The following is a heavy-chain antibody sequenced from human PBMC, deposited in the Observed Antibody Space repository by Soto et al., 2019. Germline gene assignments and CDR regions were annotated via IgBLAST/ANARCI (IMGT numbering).Heavy chain of an antibody. CDR2: IYPHSSAT. J-gene: IGHJ4*02. CDR1: GYSFTDFH. Sequence: QVQLVQSGAEVKKPGASVKGSCKTSGYSFTDFHMHWVRQAPGQGREWMGWIYPHSSATNYAQKFQGRFSMTRDTSITTVYMDLSRLRSDDTAVYFCATVHSRSSRLDDFDHWGQGTLVTVSS. D-gene: IGHD6-6*01. V-gene: IGHV1-2*02. CDR3: ATVHSRSSRLDDFDH.